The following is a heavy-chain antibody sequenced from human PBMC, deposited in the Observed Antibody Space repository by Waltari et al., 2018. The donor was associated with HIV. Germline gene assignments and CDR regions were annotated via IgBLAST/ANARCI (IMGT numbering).Heavy chain of an antibody. J-gene: IGHJ5*02. Sequence: QVQLQESGPGLVKPSQTLSLTCTVSGGSISSGGSYWSWIRQHPGKGLEWIGYIYYSGSTYYNPSLKSRVTISVDTSKNQFSLKLSSVTAADTAVYYCSGYSYGQGWFDPWGQGTLVTVSS. CDR1: GGSISSGGSY. V-gene: IGHV4-31*03. CDR2: IYYSGST. CDR3: SGYSYGQGWFDP. D-gene: IGHD5-18*01.